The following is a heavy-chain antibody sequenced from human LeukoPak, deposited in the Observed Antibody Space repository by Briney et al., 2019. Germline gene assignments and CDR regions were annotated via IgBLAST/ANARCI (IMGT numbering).Heavy chain of an antibody. V-gene: IGHV3-30-3*01. CDR2: ISYDGSNQ. CDR1: GFNFSSYA. Sequence: GRSLRLSCAASGFNFSSYAMHWVRQAPGKGLEWVAVISYDGSNQYYADSVKGRFTISRDNSKNTLYLQMNSLRAEDTAVYYCARARYCSSTSCSEDYWGQGTLVTVSS. J-gene: IGHJ4*02. D-gene: IGHD2-2*01. CDR3: ARARYCSSTSCSEDY.